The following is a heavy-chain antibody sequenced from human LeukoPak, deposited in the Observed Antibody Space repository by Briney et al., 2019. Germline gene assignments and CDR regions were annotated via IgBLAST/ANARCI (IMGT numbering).Heavy chain of an antibody. CDR3: ARGRVSLGYCSSTSCQYYYYGMDV. CDR1: GGSFSGYY. CDR2: INHSGST. J-gene: IGHJ6*04. V-gene: IGHV4-34*01. D-gene: IGHD2-2*01. Sequence: PSETLSLTCAVYGGSFSGYYWSWIRQPPGKGLEWIGEINHSGSTNYNPSLKSRVTISVYTSKNQFSLKLSSVTAADTAVYYCARGRVSLGYCSSTSCQYYYYGMDVWGKGTTVTVSS.